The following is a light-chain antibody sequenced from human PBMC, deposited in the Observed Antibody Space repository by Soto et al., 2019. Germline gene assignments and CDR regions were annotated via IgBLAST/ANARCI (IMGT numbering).Light chain of an antibody. V-gene: IGKV3-20*01. CDR1: QSVTSNY. CDR2: GAS. Sequence: ENVLTQSPGTLSLSPGERATLSCRASQSVTSNYLAWYQQKPGQAPRLLIYGASSRATGIPDRFTGSGSGTDFTLTISRLEPEDFAVYYCQQYVTTPWTFGQGTKVEV. CDR3: QQYVTTPWT. J-gene: IGKJ1*01.